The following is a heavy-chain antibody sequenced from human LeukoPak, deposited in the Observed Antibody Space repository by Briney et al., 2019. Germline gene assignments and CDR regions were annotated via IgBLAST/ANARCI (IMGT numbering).Heavy chain of an antibody. D-gene: IGHD6-19*01. Sequence: GGSLRLSCAASGLTVSDNYMSWVRQAPGKGLEWVSVFYSGGSRYYADSVKGRFTISRDNSKNTLYLQMNSLRVEDTAVYYCARGGSGYTSGSDAFDIWGQGTMVTVSS. CDR1: GLTVSDNY. CDR2: FYSGGSR. V-gene: IGHV3-66*01. CDR3: ARGGSGYTSGSDAFDI. J-gene: IGHJ3*02.